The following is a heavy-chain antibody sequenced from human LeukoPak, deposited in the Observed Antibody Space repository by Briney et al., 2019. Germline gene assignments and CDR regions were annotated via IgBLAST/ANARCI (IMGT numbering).Heavy chain of an antibody. V-gene: IGHV1-18*01. CDR3: ARDESRGPYYFDN. CDR1: GYTFTSYG. J-gene: IGHJ4*02. Sequence: ASVKVSCQASGYTFTSYGISWVRPAPGQGLAWMGWISAYNGNTKCAQNLQGRVTLTTDTSTSTAYMELRSLRSDDTAVYYCARDESRGPYYFDNWGQGTLVTVSS. CDR2: ISAYNGNT.